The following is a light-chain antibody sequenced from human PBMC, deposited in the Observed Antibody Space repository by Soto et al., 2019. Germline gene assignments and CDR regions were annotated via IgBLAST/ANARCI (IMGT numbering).Light chain of an antibody. V-gene: IGLV2-11*01. CDR3: CSYAGNYAFV. CDR1: SNDVGAYIY. Sequence: QSVLTRPRSVSGSPGQSVTVSCTGTSNDVGAYIYVSWYQQHPGKAPRLMIYDVNKRPSGVPDRFAGSKSGNTASLTISALQAEDEADYFCCSYAGNYAFVFGGGTKVTVL. CDR2: DVN. J-gene: IGLJ2*01.